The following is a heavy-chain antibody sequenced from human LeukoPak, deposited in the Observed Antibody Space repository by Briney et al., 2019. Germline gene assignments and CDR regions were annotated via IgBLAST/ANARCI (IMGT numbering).Heavy chain of an antibody. V-gene: IGHV1-18*01. D-gene: IGHD2-2*01. J-gene: IGHJ6*02. Sequence: ASVKVSCKASGYTFTSYGISWVRQAPGQGLEWMGWISAYNGNTNYAQKLQGRVTMTTDTSTSTAYMELRSLRSDDTAVYYCAREANIVVVPPASYYYYYGMDVWGQGTTVTVSS. CDR3: AREANIVVVPPASYYYYYGMDV. CDR1: GYTFTSYG. CDR2: ISAYNGNT.